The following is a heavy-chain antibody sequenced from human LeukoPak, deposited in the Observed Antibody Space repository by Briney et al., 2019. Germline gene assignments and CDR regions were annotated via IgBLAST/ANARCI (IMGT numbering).Heavy chain of an antibody. CDR2: IRHDGSNK. CDR1: GFTFSSYG. J-gene: IGHJ4*02. V-gene: IGHV3-30*02. D-gene: IGHD6-19*01. CDR3: AKDQGPTRSSGFLDYFDY. Sequence: PGGSLRLSCAASGFTFSSYGMHWVRQAPGKGLEWVAFIRHDGSNKYYADSVKGRFTISRDNSKNTLYLQMNSLRAEDTAVYYCAKDQGPTRSSGFLDYFDYWGQGTLVTVSS.